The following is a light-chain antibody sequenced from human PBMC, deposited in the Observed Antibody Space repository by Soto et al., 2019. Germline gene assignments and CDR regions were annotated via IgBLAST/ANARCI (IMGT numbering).Light chain of an antibody. J-gene: IGKJ1*01. V-gene: IGKV3-20*01. CDR2: GAS. Sequence: EIVLTQSPGTLPLSPWERASLSFTASQSVSSSYLAWYQQKPGQAPRLLIYGASSRATGIPDRFSGSGSGTDFTLTISRLEPEDFAVYYCQQYGSSPGTFGQGTKVDIK. CDR1: QSVSSSY. CDR3: QQYGSSPGT.